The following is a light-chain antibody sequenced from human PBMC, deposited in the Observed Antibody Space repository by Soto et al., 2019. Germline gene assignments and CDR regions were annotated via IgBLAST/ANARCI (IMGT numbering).Light chain of an antibody. J-gene: IGKJ2*01. CDR1: QTVLYNSNNKSY. CDR2: WTS. V-gene: IGKV4-1*01. CDR3: QKYYGSPLMYT. Sequence: DIVMTQSPDSLAVSLGERATINCKSSQTVLYNSNNKSYLAWYQQKPGQPPKLLIYWTSTRESGVPDRFSGSGSGTDFTLTISSLQAEDVAVYYCQKYYGSPLMYTFGQGTKVEIK.